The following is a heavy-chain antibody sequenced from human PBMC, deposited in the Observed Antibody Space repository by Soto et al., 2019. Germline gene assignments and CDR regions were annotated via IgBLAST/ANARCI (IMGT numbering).Heavy chain of an antibody. D-gene: IGHD6-6*01. CDR3: ARVYGGSSYYYDTDV. V-gene: IGHV1-3*01. CDR1: GYTFTSYA. CDR2: INAGNGNT. J-gene: IGHJ6*03. Sequence: QVPLVQSGAEVKKPGASVKVSCKASGYTFTSYAMHWVRQAPGQRLEWMGWINAGNGNTKYSQKFQGRVTITRDTSASTAYLELSSLRSEDTAVYYCARVYGGSSYYYDTDVWGKGTTVTVSS.